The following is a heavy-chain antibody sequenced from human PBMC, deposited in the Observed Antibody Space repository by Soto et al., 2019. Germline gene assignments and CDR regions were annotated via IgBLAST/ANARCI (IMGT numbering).Heavy chain of an antibody. Sequence: GASVKVSCKASGYTFTSYGISWVRQAPGQGLEWMGGISAYNGNTNYAQKLQGRVTITTDKSTSTAYMELSSLRSEDTAVYYCARSRAERYDIPSDDYWGQGTLVTVSS. D-gene: IGHD3-9*01. J-gene: IGHJ4*02. V-gene: IGHV1-18*01. CDR3: ARSRAERYDIPSDDY. CDR2: ISAYNGNT. CDR1: GYTFTSYG.